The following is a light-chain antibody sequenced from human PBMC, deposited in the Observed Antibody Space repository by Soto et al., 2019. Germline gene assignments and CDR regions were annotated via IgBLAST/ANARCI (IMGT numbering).Light chain of an antibody. CDR3: QQYNSYWT. Sequence: DIQMTQSPSTLSASVGDRVTNTCRASQSISSWLAWYQQKPGKAPKLLIYDASSLESGVPSRFSGNGSGTEFSLTFSSLQPDDFATYYCQQYNSYWTFGQGTKVDIK. CDR2: DAS. J-gene: IGKJ1*01. V-gene: IGKV1-5*01. CDR1: QSISSW.